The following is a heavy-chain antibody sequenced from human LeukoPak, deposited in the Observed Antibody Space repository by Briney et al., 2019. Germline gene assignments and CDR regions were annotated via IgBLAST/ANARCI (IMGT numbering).Heavy chain of an antibody. CDR2: IYTSGST. CDR1: GGSISSGSYY. V-gene: IGHV4-61*02. CDR3: AREGSGSYPYYYYYMDV. D-gene: IGHD1-26*01. J-gene: IGHJ6*03. Sequence: KPPQTLSLTCTVSGGSISSGSYYWSLIRQPAGKGLEWIGRIYTSGSTNYNPSLKSRVTISVDTSKNQFSLKLSSVTAADTAVYYCAREGSGSYPYYYYYMDVWGKGTTVTVSS.